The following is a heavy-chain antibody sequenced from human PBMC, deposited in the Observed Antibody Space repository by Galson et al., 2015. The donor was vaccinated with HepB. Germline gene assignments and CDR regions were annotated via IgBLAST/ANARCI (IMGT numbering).Heavy chain of an antibody. CDR2: ININTGNP. Sequence: KVSCKASGYTFTTYPMNWVRQAPGQGLEWMGWININTGNPTYAQGFTGRFVFSLDTSVTTAYLQISSLKADDTAVYYCARGGGRGEYDTFDIWGQGTMVTVSS. CDR3: ARGGGRGEYDTFDI. CDR1: GYTFTTYP. J-gene: IGHJ3*02. V-gene: IGHV7-4-1*02. D-gene: IGHD3-16*01.